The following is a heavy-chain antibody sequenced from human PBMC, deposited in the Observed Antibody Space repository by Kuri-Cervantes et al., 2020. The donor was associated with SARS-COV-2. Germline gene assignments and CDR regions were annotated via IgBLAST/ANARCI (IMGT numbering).Heavy chain of an antibody. CDR1: GFTVSSNY. D-gene: IGHD4-23*01. CDR2: IYSGGST. CDR3: ARVDRTGGNAFVDY. Sequence: ETLSLTCAASGFTVSSNYMSWVRQVPGKGLEWVSVIYSGGSTYYADSVKGRFTISRDNSKNTLYLQMNSLRAEDTAVYYCARVDRTGGNAFVDYWGQGTLVTVSS. V-gene: IGHV3-53*01. J-gene: IGHJ4*02.